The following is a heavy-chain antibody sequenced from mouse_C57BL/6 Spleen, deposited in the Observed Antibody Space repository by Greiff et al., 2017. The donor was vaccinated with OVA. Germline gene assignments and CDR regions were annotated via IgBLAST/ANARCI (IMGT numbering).Heavy chain of an antibody. CDR3: ARSMGWDAMDY. V-gene: IGHV1-72*01. CDR2: IDPNSGGT. D-gene: IGHD2-3*01. Sequence: QVQLQQPGAELVKPGASVKLSCKASGYTFTSYWMHWVKQRPGRGLEWIGRIDPNSGGTKYNEKFKSKATLTVDKPSSTAYIQLSSLTSEDSAVYYCARSMGWDAMDYWGQGTSVTVSS. CDR1: GYTFTSYW. J-gene: IGHJ4*01.